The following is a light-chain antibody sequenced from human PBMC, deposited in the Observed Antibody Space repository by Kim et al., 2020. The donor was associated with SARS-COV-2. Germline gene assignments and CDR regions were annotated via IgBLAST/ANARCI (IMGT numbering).Light chain of an antibody. CDR3: LHRHAWPLT. J-gene: IGKJ4*01. Sequence: LSPGEKATLSSRASQTISRSLAWYQHKPGQAPRLLICDASNRATGIPARFSGSGSGTDFTLTISSLEPEDFAVYYCLHRHAWPLTFGGGTKVDIK. CDR1: QTISRS. V-gene: IGKV3-11*01. CDR2: DAS.